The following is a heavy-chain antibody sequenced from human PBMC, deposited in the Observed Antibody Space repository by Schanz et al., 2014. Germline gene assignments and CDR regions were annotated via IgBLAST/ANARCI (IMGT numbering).Heavy chain of an antibody. CDR1: GYTFTTYY. Sequence: QVQLLQSGAEVKKPGASMKVSCKASGYTFTTYYMLWVRQAPGQGLEWMGIINPSGGSTRYGQKFQGRITVTTDTSTSTVYLELSSLRSDDTAVYYCGKSFSRSYIDVWGQGTLITVSA. V-gene: IGHV1-46*03. CDR2: INPSGGST. CDR3: GKSFSRSYIDV. D-gene: IGHD6-6*01. J-gene: IGHJ4*02.